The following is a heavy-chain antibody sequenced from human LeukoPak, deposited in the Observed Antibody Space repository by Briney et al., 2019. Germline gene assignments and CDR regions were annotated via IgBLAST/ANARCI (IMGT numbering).Heavy chain of an antibody. CDR3: ARDLVTVTKGFDI. CDR1: GDSLSSHY. Sequence: PSETLSLTCAVSGDSLSSHYWTWIRQSPGTGLEWIGYISHIGRTNYNPSLKSRVTISIDTSKHQFSLKLRSVTAADTAVYYCARDLVTVTKGFDIWGQGTMVSVSS. CDR2: ISHIGRT. D-gene: IGHD4-17*01. V-gene: IGHV4-59*11. J-gene: IGHJ3*02.